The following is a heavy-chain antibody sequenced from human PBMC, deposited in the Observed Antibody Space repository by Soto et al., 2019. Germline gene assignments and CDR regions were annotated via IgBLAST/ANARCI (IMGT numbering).Heavy chain of an antibody. CDR2: ISYDGSNK. D-gene: IGHD3-16*01. CDR1: GFTFSSYA. CDR3: SREGASVGMAV. J-gene: IGHJ6*02. Sequence: QVQLVESGGGVVQPGRSLRLSCAASGFTFSSYAMHWVRQAPGKGLEWVAVISYDGSNKYYADSVKGRFTISRDNCKNTLSFQMISLSAEETAVYCCSREGASVGMAVWGQVTPVTVFS. V-gene: IGHV3-30*14.